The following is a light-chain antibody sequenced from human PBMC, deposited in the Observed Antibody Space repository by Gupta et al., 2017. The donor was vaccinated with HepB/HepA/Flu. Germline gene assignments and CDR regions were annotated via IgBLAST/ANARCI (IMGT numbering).Light chain of an antibody. CDR3: NSRDTSGNLLF. V-gene: IGLV3-19*01. CDR1: SLRNYY. Sequence: SSELTQDLAVSVALGQTVRITCQGDSLRNYYASWYQQKPGQAPVLVIYGENNRPSGIPDRIPGSTAGNTASLTLTGAQAEEEADYFCNSRDTSGNLLFFGGGTKLTGL. J-gene: IGLJ2*01. CDR2: GEN.